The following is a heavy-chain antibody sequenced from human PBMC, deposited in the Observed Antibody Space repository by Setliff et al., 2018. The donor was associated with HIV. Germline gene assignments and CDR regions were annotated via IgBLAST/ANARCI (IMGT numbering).Heavy chain of an antibody. J-gene: IGHJ4*02. CDR3: ARKGYSGSYGY. D-gene: IGHD1-26*01. Sequence: GGSLRLSCAASGFIFDDYAMHWVRQAPGKGLEWVSGISWNGDSIAYAGSVKGRFTISRDNAKNSLYLQMSSLRAEDTAVYYCARKGYSGSYGYWGQGTLVTAPQ. V-gene: IGHV3-9*01. CDR2: ISWNGDSI. CDR1: GFIFDDYA.